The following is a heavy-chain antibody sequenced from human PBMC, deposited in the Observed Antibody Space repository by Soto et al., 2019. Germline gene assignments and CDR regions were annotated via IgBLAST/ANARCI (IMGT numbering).Heavy chain of an antibody. CDR1: GFTFSSYA. CDR2: ISGSGGST. Sequence: GGSLRLSCAASGFTFSSYAMSCVRQAPGKGLEWVSAISGSGGSTYYADSVNVSFTISRDNSKNTLYLQMNSLRAEDTAVHYCARARYYYASSASSNYYGMDVWGRGTTVTASS. D-gene: IGHD3-22*01. CDR3: ARARYYYASSASSNYYGMDV. J-gene: IGHJ6*02. V-gene: IGHV3-23*01.